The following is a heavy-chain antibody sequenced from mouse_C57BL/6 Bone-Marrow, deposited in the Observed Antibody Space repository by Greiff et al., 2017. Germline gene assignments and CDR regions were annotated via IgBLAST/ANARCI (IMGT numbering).Heavy chain of an antibody. J-gene: IGHJ3*01. CDR1: GYTFTSYW. V-gene: IGHV1-50*01. CDR2: IDPSDSYT. Sequence: QVQLKQPGAELVKPGASVKLSCKASGYTFTSYWMQWVKQRPGQGLEWIGEIDPSDSYTNYNQKFKGKATLTVDTSSSTAYMQLSSLTSEDSAVYYCARVLYDGYYGGWFAYWGQGTLVTVSA. D-gene: IGHD2-3*01. CDR3: ARVLYDGYYGGWFAY.